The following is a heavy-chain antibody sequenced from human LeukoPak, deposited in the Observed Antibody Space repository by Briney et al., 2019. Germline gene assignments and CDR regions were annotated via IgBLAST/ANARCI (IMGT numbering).Heavy chain of an antibody. CDR1: GFTFSRYG. V-gene: IGHV3-30*03. Sequence: GGSLRLSCAASGFTFSRYGMHWVRQAPGEGLEWVAVISNEASTQYYADSVKGRFIISRDNAKNSLYLQMNSLRAEDTALYYCVREYCSGGSCSDAFDIWGQGTMVTVSS. J-gene: IGHJ3*02. CDR2: ISNEASTQ. D-gene: IGHD2-15*01. CDR3: VREYCSGGSCSDAFDI.